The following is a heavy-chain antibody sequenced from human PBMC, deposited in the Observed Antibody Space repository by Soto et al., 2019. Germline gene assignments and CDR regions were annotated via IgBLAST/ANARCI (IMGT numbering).Heavy chain of an antibody. CDR3: ARMIQLWRNTFDI. D-gene: IGHD5-18*01. Sequence: GELLRICRKSSGGRFTTYWIGWVRQMTGKGLEWMAMIYPGDSDIRYSPSFEGQVTISADKSISTAYLQWSSLKASDTAMYYCARMIQLWRNTFDIWGQGTMVTVS. V-gene: IGHV5-51*01. CDR1: GGRFTTYW. J-gene: IGHJ3*02. CDR2: IYPGDSDI.